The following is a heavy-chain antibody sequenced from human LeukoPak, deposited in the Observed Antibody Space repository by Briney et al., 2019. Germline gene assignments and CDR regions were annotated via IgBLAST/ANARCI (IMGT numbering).Heavy chain of an antibody. CDR1: GFIFRSYA. D-gene: IGHD2-8*01. V-gene: IGHV3-23*01. J-gene: IGHJ4*02. CDR3: ARGMVSY. Sequence: GGSLRLSCVGSGFIFRSYAVTWVRQAPGKGLEWVSSITANGDATYYADSVKGRFTISRDNSKNTLYLQMNSLRAEDTAVYYCARGMVSYWGQGTLVTVSS. CDR2: ITANGDAT.